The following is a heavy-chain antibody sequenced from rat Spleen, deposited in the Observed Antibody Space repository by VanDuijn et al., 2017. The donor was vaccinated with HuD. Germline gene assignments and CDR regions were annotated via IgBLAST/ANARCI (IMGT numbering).Heavy chain of an antibody. CDR3: TTDTFYDGTYYPGGFDY. V-gene: IGHV5-20*01. Sequence: EVQLVESGGGLVQPGRSMKLSCAASGFTFSNYDMAWVRQAPTKGLEWVASISYDGSSIYYRDSVKGRFTISRENAKNTLYLEMDSLRSEDTATYYCTTDTFYDGTYYPGGFDYWGQGVMVTVSS. CDR2: ISYDGSSI. CDR1: GFTFSNYD. J-gene: IGHJ2*01. D-gene: IGHD1-12*02.